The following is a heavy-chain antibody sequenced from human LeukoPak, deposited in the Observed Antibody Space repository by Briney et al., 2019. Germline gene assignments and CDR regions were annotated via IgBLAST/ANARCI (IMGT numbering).Heavy chain of an antibody. D-gene: IGHD6-13*01. V-gene: IGHV3-74*01. CDR1: GFIFSSYW. Sequence: GGSLRLSCAASGFIFSSYWMHWVRHAPGKGLAWVSRINTDGSSTSYADSVKGRFTISRDNAKNTLYLQMNSLRAEDTAVYYCAGSWSPYDAFDIWGQGTMVSVSS. J-gene: IGHJ3*02. CDR2: INTDGSST. CDR3: AGSWSPYDAFDI.